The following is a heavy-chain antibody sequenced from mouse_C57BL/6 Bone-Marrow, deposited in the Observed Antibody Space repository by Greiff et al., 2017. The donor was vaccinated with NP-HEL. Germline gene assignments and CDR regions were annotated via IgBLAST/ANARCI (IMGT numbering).Heavy chain of an antibody. CDR1: GFTFSDYG. J-gene: IGHJ1*03. D-gene: IGHD1-1*01. V-gene: IGHV5-17*01. CDR2: ISSGSSTI. Sequence: EVMLVESGGGLVKPGGSLKLSCAASGFTFSDYGMHWVRQAPEKGLEWVAYISSGSSTIYYADTVKGRFTISRDNAKNTLFLQMTSLRSEDTAMYYCARPNYYGSSYGYFDVWGRGTTVTVSS. CDR3: ARPNYYGSSYGYFDV.